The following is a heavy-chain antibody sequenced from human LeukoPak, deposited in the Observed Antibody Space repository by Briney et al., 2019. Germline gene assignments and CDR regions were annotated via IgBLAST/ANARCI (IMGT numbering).Heavy chain of an antibody. CDR2: TYYRSKWYN. CDR3: ARDHGDNLWSGYLD. V-gene: IGHV6-1*01. Sequence: SQTPSLTCAISGDSVSSNSAAWNRIRQSPSGGLEWLGRTYYRSKWYNGYAVSVKSRITINPDTSKNKFSLHLNSVTPEDTAVYYCARDHGDNLWSGYLDWGQGTLVTVSS. CDR1: GDSVSSNSAA. J-gene: IGHJ4*02. D-gene: IGHD3-3*01.